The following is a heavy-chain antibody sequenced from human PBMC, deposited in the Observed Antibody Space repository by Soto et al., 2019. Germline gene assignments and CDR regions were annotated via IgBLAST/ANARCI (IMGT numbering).Heavy chain of an antibody. CDR3: AKSIGWLGGGFDY. Sequence: EVQLLESGGGLVQPGGSLRLSCAASGFTFSSYAMSWVRQAPGKGLEWVSAISGSGGSTYYADSVKGRFTISRDNSKNRLYLEMNRLGGGHTAVYYCAKSIGWLGGGFDYWGQGTLVTVSS. J-gene: IGHJ4*02. V-gene: IGHV3-23*01. D-gene: IGHD3-10*01. CDR2: ISGSGGST. CDR1: GFTFSSYA.